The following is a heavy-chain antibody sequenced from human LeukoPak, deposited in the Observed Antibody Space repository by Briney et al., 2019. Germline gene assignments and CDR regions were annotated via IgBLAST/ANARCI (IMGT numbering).Heavy chain of an antibody. J-gene: IGHJ4*02. CDR2: IYHSGGT. D-gene: IGHD5-12*01. CDR3: ARDLRGYDFFDY. Sequence: SETLSLTCAVSGYSISSGYYWGWIRQPPGKGLEWIGSIYHSGGTYYNPSLKSRVTISVDTSKNQFSLKLSSVTAADTAVYYCARDLRGYDFFDYWGQGTLVTISS. V-gene: IGHV4-38-2*02. CDR1: GYSISSGYY.